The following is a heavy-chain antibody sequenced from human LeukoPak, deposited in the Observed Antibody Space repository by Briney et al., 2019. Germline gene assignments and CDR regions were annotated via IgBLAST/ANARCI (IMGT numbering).Heavy chain of an antibody. V-gene: IGHV3-30-3*01. CDR1: GFNFSSYT. Sequence: GRSLRLSCAASGFNFSSYTMHWVRQAPGRGLEWVAVISYDGSNKYYADSVKGRFTMSRDNAKNSVYLQMNSLRTEDTAMYFCVSTPAIRRLNFWGQGTLVTVSS. D-gene: IGHD2-2*02. CDR3: VSTPAIRRLNF. J-gene: IGHJ4*02. CDR2: ISYDGSNK.